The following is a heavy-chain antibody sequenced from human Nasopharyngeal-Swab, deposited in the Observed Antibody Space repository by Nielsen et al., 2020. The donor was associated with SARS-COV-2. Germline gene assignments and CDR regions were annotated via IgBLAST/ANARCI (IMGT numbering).Heavy chain of an antibody. CDR3: ARADSSGWYNYFDY. Sequence: GESLKISCAASGFTFSSYDMHWVRQATGKGPEWVSAIGTAGDTYYPGSVKGRFTISRENAKNSLYLQMNSLRAGDTAVYYCARADSSGWYNYFDYWGQGTLVTVSS. V-gene: IGHV3-13*01. CDR1: GFTFSSYD. D-gene: IGHD6-19*01. CDR2: IGTAGDT. J-gene: IGHJ4*02.